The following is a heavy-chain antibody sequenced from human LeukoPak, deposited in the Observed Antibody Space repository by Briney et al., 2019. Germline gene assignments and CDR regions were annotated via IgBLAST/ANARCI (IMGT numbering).Heavy chain of an antibody. D-gene: IGHD3-3*01. CDR3: ARSSGGITIFGVVMSAGNWFDP. V-gene: IGHV4-39*01. J-gene: IGHJ5*02. CDR1: GGSISSSSYY. CDR2: IYYSGST. Sequence: SETLSLTCTVSGGSISSSSYYWGWIRQPPGKGLEWIRSIYYSGSTYYNPSLKSRVTISVDTSKNQFSLKLSSVTAADTAVYYCARSSGGITIFGVVMSAGNWFDPWGQGTLVTVSS.